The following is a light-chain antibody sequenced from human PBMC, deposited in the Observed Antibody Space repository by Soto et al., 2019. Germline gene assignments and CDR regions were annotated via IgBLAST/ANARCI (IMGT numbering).Light chain of an antibody. V-gene: IGKV3-20*01. J-gene: IGKJ1*01. CDR3: QQYAASPRT. CDR2: GAS. Sequence: EIVLTQSPGTLSLSPRERATLSCRASQSVANAYLAWYQHKVGQSPRLLIYGASNRAPGIPDRFSGSGSGTDFTLTISRLEPEDFAVYYCQQYAASPRTFGKGTQVEVK. CDR1: QSVANAY.